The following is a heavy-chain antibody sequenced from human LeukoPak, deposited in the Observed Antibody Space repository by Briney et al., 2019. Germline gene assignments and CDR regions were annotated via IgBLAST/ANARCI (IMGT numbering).Heavy chain of an antibody. CDR1: GGSISSHY. CDR3: ARQRAGNYFDY. J-gene: IGHJ4*02. D-gene: IGHD6-19*01. Sequence: SETLSPTCTVSGGSISSHYWSWIRQPPGKGLEWIAYIYPSGSDNYNPSLKSRVTTSSDTSKNQFSLRLSSVTAADTAVYYCARQRAGNYFDYWGQGTLVTVSS. V-gene: IGHV4-4*09. CDR2: IYPSGSD.